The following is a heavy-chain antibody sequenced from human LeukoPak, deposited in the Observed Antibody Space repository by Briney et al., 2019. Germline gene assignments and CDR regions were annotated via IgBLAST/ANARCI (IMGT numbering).Heavy chain of an antibody. D-gene: IGHD2-21*01. CDR1: GFTFSSYS. J-gene: IGHJ3*02. CDR3: ARTVSIGDDAFDI. Sequence: PGGSLRLSCAASGFTFSSYSMNWVRQAPGKGLEWVSSISSSSSYIYYADSVKGRFTISRDNAKNSLYLQMNSLRAEDTAVYYCARTVSIGDDAFDIWGQGTMVTVSS. V-gene: IGHV3-21*01. CDR2: ISSSSSYI.